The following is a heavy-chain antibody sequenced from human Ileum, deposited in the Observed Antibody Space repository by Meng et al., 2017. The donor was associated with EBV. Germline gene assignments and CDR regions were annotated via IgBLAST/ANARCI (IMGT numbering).Heavy chain of an antibody. CDR1: HDSITSGLYV. D-gene: IGHD1-7*01. Sequence: QRQRPESRQGLLKPSHTLSLTCHASHDSITSGLYVWDWIRQPPGKGLEWIATIAYYGHNYYNPSLKSRVTVSKDLSKKQFSLKLSSVTAADTAVYYCARDSGNYRVDHWGQGTLVTVSS. V-gene: IGHV4-39*07. CDR2: IAYYGHN. J-gene: IGHJ4*02. CDR3: ARDSGNYRVDH.